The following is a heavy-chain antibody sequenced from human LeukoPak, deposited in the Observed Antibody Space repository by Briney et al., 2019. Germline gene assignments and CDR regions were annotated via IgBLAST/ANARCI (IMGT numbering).Heavy chain of an antibody. Sequence: PGGSLRLSCAASGFTFSSYEMNWVRQAPGKGLEWVSYISSSGSTIYYADSVKGRFTISRDNAKNSLFLQMNSLRAEDTAVYYCARVPYYYDSSGYYNYAFDIWGQGTMVTVSS. D-gene: IGHD3-22*01. CDR1: GFTFSSYE. V-gene: IGHV3-48*03. CDR3: ARVPYYYDSSGYYNYAFDI. CDR2: ISSSGSTI. J-gene: IGHJ3*02.